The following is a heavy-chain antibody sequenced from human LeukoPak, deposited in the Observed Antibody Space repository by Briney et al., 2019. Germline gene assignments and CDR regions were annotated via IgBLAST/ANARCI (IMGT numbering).Heavy chain of an antibody. D-gene: IGHD6-13*01. Sequence: GGSLRLSCAASGFTFSSYSTNWVRQAPGKGLEWVSSISSSSSYIYYADSVKGRFTISRDNAKNSLYLQMNSLRAEDTAVYYCARDPIAAAGTRRIDYWGQGTLVTVSS. V-gene: IGHV3-21*04. CDR3: ARDPIAAAGTRRIDY. CDR2: ISSSSSYI. J-gene: IGHJ4*02. CDR1: GFTFSSYS.